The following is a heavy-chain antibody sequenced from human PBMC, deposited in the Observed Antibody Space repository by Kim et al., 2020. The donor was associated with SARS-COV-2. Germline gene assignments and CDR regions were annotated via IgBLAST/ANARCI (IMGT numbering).Heavy chain of an antibody. V-gene: IGHV3-21*01. J-gene: IGHJ5*02. Sequence: GGSLRLSCAASGFTFSSYSMNWVRQAPGKGLEWVSSISSSSSYIYYADSVKGRFTISRDNAKNSLYLQMNSLRAEDTAVYYCAREIKGLWFGELEANWFDPWGQGTLVTVSS. CDR1: GFTFSSYS. CDR3: AREIKGLWFGELEANWFDP. D-gene: IGHD3-10*01. CDR2: ISSSSSYI.